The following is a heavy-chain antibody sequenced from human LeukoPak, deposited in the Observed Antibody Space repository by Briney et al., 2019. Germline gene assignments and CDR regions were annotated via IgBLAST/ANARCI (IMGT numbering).Heavy chain of an antibody. CDR1: GFTFNNNG. D-gene: IGHD3-9*01. Sequence: GGSLRLSCAASGFTFNNNGMNWVRQAPGRGLQWVSYISSSSSSIYYADSVKGRFTISRDNAKNSLYLQMNSLRAEDTAVYYCAKVVTYSDILTGNNWFDPWGQGTLVTVSS. J-gene: IGHJ5*02. V-gene: IGHV3-48*01. CDR3: AKVVTYSDILTGNNWFDP. CDR2: ISSSSSSI.